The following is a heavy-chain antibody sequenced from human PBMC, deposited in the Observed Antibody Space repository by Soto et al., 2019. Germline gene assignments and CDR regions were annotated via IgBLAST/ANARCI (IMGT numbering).Heavy chain of an antibody. J-gene: IGHJ3*02. CDR1: GFSLSTSGVG. CDR2: IYWDDDK. V-gene: IGHV2-5*02. CDR3: APRRGRGDAFDI. Sequence: QITLKESGPTLVKPTQTLTLTCTFSGFSLSTSGVGVGWIRQPPGKALEWLALIYWDDDKRYSPSLKSRLTSTKNTSNNQVVLTMTNMYPVDRATYYCAPRRGRGDAFDIWGQGTMVTVSS.